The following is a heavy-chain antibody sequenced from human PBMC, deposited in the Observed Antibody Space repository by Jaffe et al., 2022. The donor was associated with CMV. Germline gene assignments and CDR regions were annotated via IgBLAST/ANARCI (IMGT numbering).Heavy chain of an antibody. Sequence: VQLQESGPGLVKPSETLSLTCNVSGGSISSYFWSWIRQPPGKGLEWIGNIYYTRSTNYNPSLQSRVSISADTSKNQFSLKLTSVTAADTAVYFCGRAEAVARGTFYFESWGQGILVTVSS. J-gene: IGHJ4*02. D-gene: IGHD6-19*01. CDR2: IYYTRST. V-gene: IGHV4-59*13. CDR1: GGSISSYF. CDR3: GRAEAVARGTFYFES.